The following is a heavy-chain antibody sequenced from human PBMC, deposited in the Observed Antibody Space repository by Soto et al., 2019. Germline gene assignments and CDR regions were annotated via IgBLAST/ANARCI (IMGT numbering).Heavy chain of an antibody. V-gene: IGHV1-18*01. CDR1: GYTFTSYG. CDR3: ARDYVLSSGWYGDYGY. J-gene: IGHJ4*02. D-gene: IGHD6-19*01. Sequence: ASVKVSCKASGYTFTSYGISWVRRAPGQGLEWMGWISAYNGNTNYAQKLQGRVTMTTDTSTSTAYMELRSLRSDDTAVYYCARDYVLSSGWYGDYGYWGQGTLVTVSS. CDR2: ISAYNGNT.